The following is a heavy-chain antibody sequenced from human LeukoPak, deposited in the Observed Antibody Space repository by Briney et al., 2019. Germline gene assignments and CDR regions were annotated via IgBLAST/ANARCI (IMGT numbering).Heavy chain of an antibody. Sequence: SVKVSCKASGGTFSSYAISWVRQAPGQGLEWMGRIIPILGIANYAQKFQGRVTITADKSTSTACMELSSLGSEDTAVYYCATALAYYYGSGSSFDYWGQGTLVTVSS. CDR1: GGTFSSYA. CDR2: IIPILGIA. CDR3: ATALAYYYGSGSSFDY. D-gene: IGHD3-10*01. J-gene: IGHJ4*02. V-gene: IGHV1-69*04.